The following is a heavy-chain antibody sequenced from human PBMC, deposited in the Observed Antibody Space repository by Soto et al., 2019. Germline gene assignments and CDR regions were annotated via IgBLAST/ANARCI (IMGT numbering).Heavy chain of an antibody. D-gene: IGHD2-2*01. CDR1: GGSISSGGYS. V-gene: IGHV4-30-2*01. Sequence: QLQLQESGSGLVKPSQTLSLTCAVSGGSISSGGYSWSWIRQPPGKGLEWIGYIYHSGSTYYTPTLKSRVTISVDRSKNQFSRKLSSVTAADTAVYYCARADPVYAVVWGQGTLVTVSS. J-gene: IGHJ4*02. CDR3: ARADPVYAVV. CDR2: IYHSGST.